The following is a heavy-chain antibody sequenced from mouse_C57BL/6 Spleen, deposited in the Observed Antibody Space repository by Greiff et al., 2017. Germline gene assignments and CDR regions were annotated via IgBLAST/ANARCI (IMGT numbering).Heavy chain of an antibody. Sequence: VQLQQSGAELMKPGASVTLSCKATGYTFTGYWIEWVKQRPGHGLEWIGAILPGIGGTNYNQKFKGKATFTADTSSNTAYMQLRSLTTEDSAIYYCAVIYYDYDGGNYWGQGTTLTVSS. V-gene: IGHV1-9*01. J-gene: IGHJ2*01. CDR2: ILPGIGGT. CDR1: GYTFTGYW. CDR3: AVIYYDYDGGNY. D-gene: IGHD2-4*01.